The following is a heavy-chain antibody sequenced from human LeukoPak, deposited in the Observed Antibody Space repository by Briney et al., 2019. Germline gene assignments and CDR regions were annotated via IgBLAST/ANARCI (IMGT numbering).Heavy chain of an antibody. D-gene: IGHD2-2*01. CDR2: IYHSGST. V-gene: IGHV4-4*02. Sequence: SGTLSLTCAVSGGSISSSNWWSWVRQPPGKGLEWIGEIYHSGSTNYNPPLKSRVTISVDKSKNQFSLKLSSVTAADTAVYYCAREVGEDIVVVPAADAGTFDYWGQGTLVTVSS. CDR1: GGSISSSNW. J-gene: IGHJ4*02. CDR3: AREVGEDIVVVPAADAGTFDY.